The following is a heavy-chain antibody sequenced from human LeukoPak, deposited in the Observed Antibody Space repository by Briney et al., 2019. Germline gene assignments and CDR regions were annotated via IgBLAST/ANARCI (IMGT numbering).Heavy chain of an antibody. CDR1: GYSISSGYY. D-gene: IGHD2-2*01. V-gene: IGHV4-38-2*02. Sequence: SETLSLTCTVSGYSISSGYYWGWIRLPPGKELEWIGSIYHSGSTNYNPSLKSRVTISVDTSKNQFSLKLSSVTAADTAVYYCARQRSTSPYYYYYYMDVWGKGTTVTVSS. CDR3: ARQRSTSPYYYYYYMDV. CDR2: IYHSGST. J-gene: IGHJ6*03.